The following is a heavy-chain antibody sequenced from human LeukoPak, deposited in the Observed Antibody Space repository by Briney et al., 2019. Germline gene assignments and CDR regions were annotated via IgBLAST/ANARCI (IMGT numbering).Heavy chain of an antibody. Sequence: SETLSLTCAVYGGSFSGYYWSWIRQPPGKGLEWIGEINHSGSPNYNPSLKSRVTISVDTSKNQFSLKLSSVTAADTAVYYCARGRDYYDSSGYATFDYWGQGTLVTVSS. V-gene: IGHV4-34*01. CDR3: ARGRDYYDSSGYATFDY. D-gene: IGHD3-22*01. J-gene: IGHJ4*02. CDR2: INHSGSP. CDR1: GGSFSGYY.